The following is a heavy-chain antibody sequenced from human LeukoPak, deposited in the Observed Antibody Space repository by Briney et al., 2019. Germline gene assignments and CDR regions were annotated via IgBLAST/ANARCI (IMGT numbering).Heavy chain of an antibody. V-gene: IGHV4-34*01. CDR1: GGSFSGYY. J-gene: IGHJ4*02. CDR2: INHSGST. CDR3: ARDPTIFGVGPLGY. Sequence: PSETLSLTCAVYGGSFSGYYWSWIRQPPGKGLEWIGEINHSGSTNYNPSLKSRVTISVDTSKNQFSLKLSSVTAADTAVYYCARDPTIFGVGPLGYWGQGTLVTVSS. D-gene: IGHD3-3*01.